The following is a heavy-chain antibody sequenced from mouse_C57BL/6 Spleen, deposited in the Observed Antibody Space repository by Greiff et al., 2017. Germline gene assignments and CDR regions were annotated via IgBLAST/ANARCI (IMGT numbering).Heavy chain of an antibody. CDR1: GYTFTDYN. V-gene: IGHV1-22*01. CDR3: ARRQDLYYAMDY. CDR2: INPNNGGT. J-gene: IGHJ4*01. Sequence: VQLQQSGPELVKPGASVKMSCKASGYTFTDYNMHWVKQSHGKSLAWIGYINPNNGGTSYNQKFKGKATWTVNQASSTAYMALHSLTSEDSTVYYCARRQDLYYAMDYWGQGTSVTVSS. D-gene: IGHD6-1*01.